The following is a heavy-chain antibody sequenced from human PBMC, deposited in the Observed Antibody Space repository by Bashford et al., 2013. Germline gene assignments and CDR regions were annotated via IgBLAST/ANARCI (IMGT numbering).Heavy chain of an antibody. Sequence: GSLRLSCAASGFTFSASEMNWVRQAPGKGLEWLSYISTSGSTKYYADSVKGRFTISRDNSKNTLYLQMNSLRAEDTAVYYCARAAAGTSLFYYGMDVWGQGTTVTVSS. V-gene: IGHV3-48*03. CDR3: ARAAAGTSLFYYGMDV. CDR2: ISTSGSTK. J-gene: IGHJ6*02. D-gene: IGHD6-13*01. CDR1: GFTFSASE.